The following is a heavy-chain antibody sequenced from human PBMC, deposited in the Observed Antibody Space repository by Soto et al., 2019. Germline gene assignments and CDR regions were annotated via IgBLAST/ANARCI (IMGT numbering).Heavy chain of an antibody. CDR3: ARSLRFLEWYHYGMDV. D-gene: IGHD3-3*01. Sequence: GSLRLSCAASGFTFSSYAMHWVRQAPGKGLEWVAVISYDGSNKYYADSVKGRFTISRDNSKNTLYLQMNSLRAEDTAVYYCARSLRFLEWYHYGMDVWGQETNATAS. CDR2: ISYDGSNK. J-gene: IGHJ6*02. V-gene: IGHV3-30-3*01. CDR1: GFTFSSYA.